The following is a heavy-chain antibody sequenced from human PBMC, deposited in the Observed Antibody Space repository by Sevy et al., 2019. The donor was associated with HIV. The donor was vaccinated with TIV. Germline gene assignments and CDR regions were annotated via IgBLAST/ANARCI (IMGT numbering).Heavy chain of an antibody. Sequence: GGSLRLSCAASGFTFSNYVMSWVRQAPGKGLEWVSVISGSGVNTYYADSVKGRFTISRDNSKNTLYLQMNSLRAGDTAIYYCAKGMTSIEEFDYWGQGTLVTVSS. D-gene: IGHD2-21*02. J-gene: IGHJ4*02. CDR3: AKGMTSIEEFDY. CDR1: GFTFSNYV. CDR2: ISGSGVNT. V-gene: IGHV3-23*01.